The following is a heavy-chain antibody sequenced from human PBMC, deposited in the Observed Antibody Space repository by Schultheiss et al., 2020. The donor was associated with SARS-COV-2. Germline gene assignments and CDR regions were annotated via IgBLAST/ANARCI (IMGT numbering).Heavy chain of an antibody. D-gene: IGHD1-7*01. CDR1: GGSISSYY. V-gene: IGHV4-59*06. CDR3: AKGRRELTEMGY. CDR2: IYYSGST. Sequence: SETLSLTCTVSGGSISSYYWSWIRQPPGKGLEWIGYIYYSGSTYYNPSLKSLVTISVDTSKNQFSLKLSSVTAADTAVYYCAKGRRELTEMGYWGQGTLVTVSS. J-gene: IGHJ4*02.